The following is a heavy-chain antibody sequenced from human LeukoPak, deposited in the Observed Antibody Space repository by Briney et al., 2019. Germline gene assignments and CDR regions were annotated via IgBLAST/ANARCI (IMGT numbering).Heavy chain of an antibody. Sequence: SETLSLTCTVSGGSISSYYWSWIRQPPGKGLEWIGYIYYSGSTNYNPSLKSRVTISVDTSKNQFSLKLSSVTAADTAVYYCARHEEVWSGYPHYWYFDLWGRGTLVTVSS. J-gene: IGHJ2*01. D-gene: IGHD3-3*01. CDR3: ARHEEVWSGYPHYWYFDL. V-gene: IGHV4-59*01. CDR1: GGSISSYY. CDR2: IYYSGST.